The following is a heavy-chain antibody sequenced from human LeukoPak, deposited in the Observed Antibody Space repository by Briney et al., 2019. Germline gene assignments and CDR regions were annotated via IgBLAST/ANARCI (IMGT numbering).Heavy chain of an antibody. CDR2: IKRKTDGGTT. D-gene: IGHD6-25*01. Sequence: GGSLRLSCAASGFTFSSYSMNWVRQAPGKGLEWVGHIKRKTDGGTTDYAAPVKGRFTISRDDSKNTLYLQMNSLKTEDTAVYYCSTYSSGDYWGQGTLVTVSS. J-gene: IGHJ4*02. CDR3: STYSSGDY. V-gene: IGHV3-15*01. CDR1: GFTFSSYS.